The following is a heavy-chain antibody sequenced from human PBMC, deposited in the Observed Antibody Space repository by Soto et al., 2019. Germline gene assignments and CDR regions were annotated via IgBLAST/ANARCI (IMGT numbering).Heavy chain of an antibody. CDR2: IFYTGTT. Sequence: SETLSLTCSVSGGSINYNSYYWGWVRQPPGKGLEWVGGIFYTGTTYYSPSLKDRVTISVDTSKNSFSLNLTSVTAADTAVYFCARLVVVAPVANAWGQGTLVTVSS. D-gene: IGHD2-2*01. CDR1: GGSINYNSYY. J-gene: IGHJ5*02. V-gene: IGHV4-39*02. CDR3: ARLVVVAPVANA.